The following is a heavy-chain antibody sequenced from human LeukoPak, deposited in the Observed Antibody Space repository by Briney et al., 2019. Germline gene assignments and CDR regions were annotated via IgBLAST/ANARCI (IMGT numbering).Heavy chain of an antibody. V-gene: IGHV3-21*01. D-gene: IGHD2-8*02. CDR3: VRLVHV. Sequence: GGSLRLSCVTSGFTFSAYSMNWVRQALGRGLEWVSSISGTSNYIFYADSVKGRFTISRDNAKNSLFLEMTGLTTEDSAVYYCVRLVHVWGQGALVTVSS. J-gene: IGHJ4*02. CDR2: ISGTSNYI. CDR1: GFTFSAYS.